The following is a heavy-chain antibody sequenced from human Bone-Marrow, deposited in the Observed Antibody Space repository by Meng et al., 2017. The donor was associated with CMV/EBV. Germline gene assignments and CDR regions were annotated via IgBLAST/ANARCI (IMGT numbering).Heavy chain of an antibody. D-gene: IGHD3-10*01. CDR3: AKDIPMRRGVTAWFDP. J-gene: IGHJ5*02. CDR2: IRTGGSHK. Sequence: GESLKISCAASGFTSNNYGMHWVRQAPGKGLEWVAFIRTGGSHKFHAESVKGRFTISRDNSNNTLYLQMNSRSPEDTAVYYCAKDIPMRRGVTAWFDPWGQGTLVTVSS. V-gene: IGHV3-30*02. CDR1: GFTSNNYG.